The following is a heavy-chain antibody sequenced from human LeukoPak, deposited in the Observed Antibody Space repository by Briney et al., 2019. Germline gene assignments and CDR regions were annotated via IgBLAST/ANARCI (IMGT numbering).Heavy chain of an antibody. J-gene: IGHJ4*02. V-gene: IGHV3-74*01. Sequence: HTGGSLRLSCAASGFIFSSYWMHWVRQTPGKGLVWVSRINSDGSSTTYTDSVKGRFTMSRDNAKSTLYLQMSSLRAEDTAVYYCATSLGPLTDYWGQGTLVTVSS. CDR1: GFIFSSYW. CDR2: INSDGSST. D-gene: IGHD7-27*01. CDR3: ATSLGPLTDY.